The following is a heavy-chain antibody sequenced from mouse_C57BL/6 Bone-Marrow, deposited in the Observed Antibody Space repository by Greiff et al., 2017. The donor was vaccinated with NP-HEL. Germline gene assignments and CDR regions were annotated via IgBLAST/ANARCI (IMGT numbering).Heavy chain of an antibody. J-gene: IGHJ2*01. V-gene: IGHV1-55*01. CDR3: ARKGVATDYFDY. D-gene: IGHD1-1*01. CDR1: GYTFTSYW. CDR2: IYPGSGST. Sequence: QVQLQQPGAELVKPGASVKMSCKASGYTFTSYWITWVKQRPGQGLEWIGDIYPGSGSTNYNEKFKSKATLTVDTSSSTAYMQLSSLTSEDSAVYYCARKGVATDYFDYWGQGTTLTVSS.